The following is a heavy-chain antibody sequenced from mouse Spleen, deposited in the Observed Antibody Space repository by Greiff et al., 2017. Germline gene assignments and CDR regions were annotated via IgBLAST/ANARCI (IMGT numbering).Heavy chain of an antibody. D-gene: IGHD2-4*01. J-gene: IGHJ1*01. CDR1: GYTFSSYW. CDR3: ARSRGLRRGGWYFDV. CDR2: ILPGSGST. Sequence: QVQLQQSGAELMKPGASVKISCKATGYTFSSYWIEWVKQRPGHGLEWIGEILPGSGSTNYNEKFKGKATFTADTSSNTAYMQLSSLTTEDSAIYYCARSRGLRRGGWYFDVWGAGTTVTVSS. V-gene: IGHV1-9*01.